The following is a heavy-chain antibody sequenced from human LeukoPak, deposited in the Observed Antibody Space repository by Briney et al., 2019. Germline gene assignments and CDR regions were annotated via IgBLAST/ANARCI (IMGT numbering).Heavy chain of an antibody. D-gene: IGHD4-11*01. CDR1: GGSMSGYY. J-gene: IGHJ3*02. V-gene: IGHV4-59*08. Sequence: SETLSLTCTVSGGSMSGYYWSWIRRPPGKGLEWIAYIYYTGTTNYNPSLKSRVAISVDTSKNQFSLKLSSVTAADTAVYYCARHVGVRYCNSHGFDIWGQGTMVTVSS. CDR3: ARHVGVRYCNSHGFDI. CDR2: IYYTGTT.